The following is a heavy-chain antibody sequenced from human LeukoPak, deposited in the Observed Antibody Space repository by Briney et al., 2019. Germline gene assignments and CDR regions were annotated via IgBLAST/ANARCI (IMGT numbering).Heavy chain of an antibody. Sequence: DPSETLSLTCAVYGGSFSGYYWSWIRQPPGKGLEWFGEINHSGSTNYNPSLKSRVTISVDTSKNQFSLKLSSVTAADTAVYYCARDRITMVRGVTYYYYYMDVWGKGTTVTVSS. J-gene: IGHJ6*03. CDR3: ARDRITMVRGVTYYYYYMDV. CDR2: INHSGST. V-gene: IGHV4-34*01. CDR1: GGSFSGYY. D-gene: IGHD3-10*01.